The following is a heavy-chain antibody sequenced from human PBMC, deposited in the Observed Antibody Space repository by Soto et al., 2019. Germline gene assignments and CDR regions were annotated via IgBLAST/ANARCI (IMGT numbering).Heavy chain of an antibody. CDR1: GGTFSSYA. CDR2: IIPIFGTA. J-gene: IGHJ4*02. V-gene: IGHV1-69*06. CDR3: ARDRLERFDY. Sequence: QVQLVQSGAEVKKPGSSVKVSCKASGGTFSSYAISWVRQSPGQGLEWMGGIIPIFGTANYAQKFQGRVTINADKSTSTAYMELSRLRAEDTAVYYCARDRLERFDYWGQGTQVTVSS. D-gene: IGHD3-22*01.